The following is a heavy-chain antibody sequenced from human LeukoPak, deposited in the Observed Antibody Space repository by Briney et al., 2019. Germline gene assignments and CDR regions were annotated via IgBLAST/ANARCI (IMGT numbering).Heavy chain of an antibody. V-gene: IGHV3-23*01. J-gene: IGHJ4*02. Sequence: GGSLRLSCAASGFTFSNSAMNWVRQAPGKGLEWVSVISTSGDSIYYADAVKGRFTISRDNSKNTVYLQMNSLRAEDTAVYFCAKAAYFYGSGSYYNDYWGQGTLVTVSS. CDR3: AKAAYFYGSGSYYNDY. CDR2: ISTSGDSI. CDR1: GFTFSNSA. D-gene: IGHD3-10*01.